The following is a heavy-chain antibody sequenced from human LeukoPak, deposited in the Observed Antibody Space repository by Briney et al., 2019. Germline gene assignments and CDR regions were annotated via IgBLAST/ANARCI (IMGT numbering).Heavy chain of an antibody. J-gene: IGHJ4*02. D-gene: IGHD1-26*01. Sequence: PSETLSLTCTVSGGSISSTSYYWGWIRQPPGKGLEWIGNIYYSGSTYYNPSPKSRVTISVDTSKNQFSLKLSSVTAADTAVYYCARETRRLVGATGFYFDYWGQGTLVTVSS. V-gene: IGHV4-39*02. CDR3: ARETRRLVGATGFYFDY. CDR2: IYYSGST. CDR1: GGSISSTSYY.